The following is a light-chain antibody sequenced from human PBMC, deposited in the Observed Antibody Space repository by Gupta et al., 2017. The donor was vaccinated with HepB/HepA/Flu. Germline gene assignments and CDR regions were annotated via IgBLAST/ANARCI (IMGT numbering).Light chain of an antibody. Sequence: QSALTQPRSVSGSPGPSVTIPCTGTSSDVGVYNYVSWYQQHPGKAPKLMIYDVSRRPSGVPDRFSGSKSGNTASLTISGLQAEDEADYYCCSYAGSYTFKVFGGGTKLTVL. V-gene: IGLV2-11*01. J-gene: IGLJ2*01. CDR1: SSDVGVYNY. CDR3: CSYAGSYTFKV. CDR2: DVS.